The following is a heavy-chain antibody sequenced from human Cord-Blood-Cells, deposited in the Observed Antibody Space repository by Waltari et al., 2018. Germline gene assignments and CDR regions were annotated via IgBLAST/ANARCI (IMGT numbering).Heavy chain of an antibody. Sequence: QVQLVQSGAEVKKPGASVKVSCKASGYTFTGYYMHWVRQAPGQGLEWMGWINPNSGGTNYAQKFQGRVTMTRDTSISTAYMELSRLRSDDTAVYYCAREIPYYDFWSGYYDYWGQGTLVTVSS. J-gene: IGHJ4*02. CDR2: INPNSGGT. V-gene: IGHV1-2*02. CDR3: AREIPYYDFWSGYYDY. D-gene: IGHD3-3*01. CDR1: GYTFTGYY.